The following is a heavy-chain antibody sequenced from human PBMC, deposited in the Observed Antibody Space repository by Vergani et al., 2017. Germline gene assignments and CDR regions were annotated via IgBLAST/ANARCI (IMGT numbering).Heavy chain of an antibody. Sequence: QEQLVQSGSELKKPEASVKVSCKASGYRFNNYAIHWVRQAPGQGLEWMGWINPTTGNPTYARAFTGRFVFSLDTPISTAYLQIGRLKAEDTAVYFCARDKRGRLAVGATDTCGQRTLLTVSS. J-gene: IGHJ5*02. V-gene: IGHV7-4-1*01. CDR1: GYRFNNYA. CDR3: ARDKRGRLAVGATDT. CDR2: INPTTGNP. D-gene: IGHD6-19*01.